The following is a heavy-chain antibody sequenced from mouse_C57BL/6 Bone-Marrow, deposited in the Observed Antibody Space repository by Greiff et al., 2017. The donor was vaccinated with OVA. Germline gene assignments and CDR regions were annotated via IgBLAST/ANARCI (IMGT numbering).Heavy chain of an antibody. D-gene: IGHD4-1*01. Sequence: EVHLVESGGGLVQPKGSLKLSCAASGFSFNTYAMNWVRQAPGKGLEWVARIRSKSNNYATYYADSVKDRFTISRDDSESMLYLQMNNLKTEDTAMYYCVRQKLGRGYFDYWGQGTTLTVSS. CDR2: IRSKSNNYAT. V-gene: IGHV10-1*01. J-gene: IGHJ2*01. CDR1: GFSFNTYA. CDR3: VRQKLGRGYFDY.